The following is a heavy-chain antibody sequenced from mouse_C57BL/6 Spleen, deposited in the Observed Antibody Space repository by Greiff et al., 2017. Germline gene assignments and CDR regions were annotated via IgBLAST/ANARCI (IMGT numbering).Heavy chain of an antibody. CDR2: IDPEDGET. Sequence: VQLQQSGAELVKPGASVKLSCTASGFNIKDYYMHWVKQRTEQGLEWIGRIDPEDGETKYATKFQGKATITADTSSNAAYLQLSSLTSEDTAVYYCAGGKEDYFDYWGQGTTLTVSS. J-gene: IGHJ2*01. D-gene: IGHD2-1*01. V-gene: IGHV14-2*01. CDR1: GFNIKDYY. CDR3: AGGKEDYFDY.